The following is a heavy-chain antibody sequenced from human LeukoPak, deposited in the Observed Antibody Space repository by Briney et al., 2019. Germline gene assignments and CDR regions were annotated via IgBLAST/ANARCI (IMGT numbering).Heavy chain of an antibody. Sequence: GRSLRLSCAASGFTFSSYWMSWVRQAPGKGLEWVANIKQDGSEKYYVDSVKGRFTISRDDAKNSLYLQMNSLRAEDTAVYYCERVNYYFDYWGQGTLVTVSS. J-gene: IGHJ4*02. V-gene: IGHV3-7*01. CDR3: ERVNYYFDY. CDR1: GFTFSSYW. CDR2: IKQDGSEK.